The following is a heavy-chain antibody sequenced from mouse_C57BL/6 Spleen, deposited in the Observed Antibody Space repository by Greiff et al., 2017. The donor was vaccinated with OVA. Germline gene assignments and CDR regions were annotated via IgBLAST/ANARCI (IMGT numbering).Heavy chain of an antibody. D-gene: IGHD2-5*01. CDR3: ASYSNGRDAMDY. Sequence: QVQLQQPGAELVMPGASVQLSCKASGYTFTSYWMHWVKQRPGQGLEWIGEIDPSDSYTNYNQKFKGKSTLTVDKSSSTAYMQLSSLTSEDSAVYYCASYSNGRDAMDYWGQGTSVTVSS. CDR1: GYTFTSYW. V-gene: IGHV1-69*01. J-gene: IGHJ4*01. CDR2: IDPSDSYT.